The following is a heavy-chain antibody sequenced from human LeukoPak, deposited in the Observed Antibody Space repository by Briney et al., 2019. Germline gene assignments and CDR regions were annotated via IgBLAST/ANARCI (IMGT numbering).Heavy chain of an antibody. D-gene: IGHD2-21*02. CDR3: ARDLGGCGDRFCSYYFDH. V-gene: IGHV3-33*01. CDR2: IRYDGSHK. J-gene: IGHJ4*02. CDR1: GFTFSSYG. Sequence: PGGSLRLSCGASGFTFSSYGMNWLRQAPGKGLEWVAVIRYDGSHKYYADSAKGRFTISRDNSKNTVSLQMDSLRVEDTALYYCARDLGGCGDRFCSYYFDHWGQGIQVTVSS.